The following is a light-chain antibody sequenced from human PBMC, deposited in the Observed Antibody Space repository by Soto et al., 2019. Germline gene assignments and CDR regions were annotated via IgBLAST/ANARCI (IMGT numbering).Light chain of an antibody. CDR2: GAS. J-gene: IGKJ2*01. CDR1: QSVSSN. V-gene: IGKV3-15*01. Sequence: EIVMTQSPATLSVSPGERATLSCRASQSVSSNLAWYQQKPGQAPRLLIYGASTRATGIPARFSGSGSGTEFTLIISSLQSEDFAVYYCQQYSNWPPYTFGPGTKLEIK. CDR3: QQYSNWPPYT.